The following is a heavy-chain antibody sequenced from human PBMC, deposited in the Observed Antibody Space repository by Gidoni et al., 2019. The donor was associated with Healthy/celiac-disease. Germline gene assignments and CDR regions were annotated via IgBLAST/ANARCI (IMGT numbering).Heavy chain of an antibody. Sequence: VTLKESGPVLVKPTETLTLTCTVSGFSLSNARMGVSWIRQPPGKALEWLAHIFSNDEKSYSTSLKSRLTISKDTSKSQVVLTMTNMDPVDTATYYCARVRIAVAGTPYFDYWGQGTLVTVSS. D-gene: IGHD6-19*01. CDR2: IFSNDEK. V-gene: IGHV2-26*01. J-gene: IGHJ4*02. CDR1: GFSLSNARMG. CDR3: ARVRIAVAGTPYFDY.